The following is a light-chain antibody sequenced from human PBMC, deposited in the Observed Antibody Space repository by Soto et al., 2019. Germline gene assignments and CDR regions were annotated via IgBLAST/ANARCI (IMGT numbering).Light chain of an antibody. V-gene: IGKV3-11*01. J-gene: IGKJ1*01. CDR3: QQRSNWPWT. CDR1: QSVSNF. Sequence: EIVLTQSPGTLSLSPGERATLSCRTSQSVSNFLAWYQQKPGQAPRLLISDASNRATGIPGRFSGSGSGTDFSLTISSLEPEDFAVYYCQQRSNWPWTFGQGIKVEIK. CDR2: DAS.